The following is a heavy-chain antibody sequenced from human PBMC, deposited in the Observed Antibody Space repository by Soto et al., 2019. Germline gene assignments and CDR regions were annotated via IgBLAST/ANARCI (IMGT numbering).Heavy chain of an antibody. CDR3: LTRAYDTNGYSRFDP. V-gene: IGHV4-34*01. J-gene: IGHJ5*01. D-gene: IGHD3-22*01. Sequence: SETLSLTCAVYGGSISGHSWNWTRQYHKKGLEWIWYINHSGRVNYSPPLKRGVPISLEMSKKQFSLTLSAVSVAARAMVYCLTRAYDTNGYSRFDPWGQGALVTVAS. CDR1: GGSISGHS. CDR2: INHSGRV.